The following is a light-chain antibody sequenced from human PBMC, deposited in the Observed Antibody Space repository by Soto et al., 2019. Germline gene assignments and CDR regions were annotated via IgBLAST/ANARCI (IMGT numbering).Light chain of an antibody. J-gene: IGLJ1*01. CDR1: SSNIGAGYD. CDR3: QSYDTGLGGYV. CDR2: GNN. V-gene: IGLV1-40*01. Sequence: QSVLTQPPSVSGAPGQRVTISCTGGSSNIGAGYDVQWYQQLPGTAPRLLIYGNNNRPSGVPERFSGSNSGTSASLAISGLQAADELDYYCQSYDTGLGGYVFGTGTKVTVL.